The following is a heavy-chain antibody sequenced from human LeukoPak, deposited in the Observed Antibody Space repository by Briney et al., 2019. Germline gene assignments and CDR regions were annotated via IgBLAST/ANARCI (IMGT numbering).Heavy chain of an antibody. CDR3: ARDRRTVTTQFYYYYYGMDV. V-gene: IGHV4-59*01. Sequence: SETLSLTCTVSGGSISSYYWSWIRQPPGKGLEWIGYIYYSGSTNYNPSLKSRVTISVDTSKSQFSLKLSSVTAADTAVYYCARDRRTVTTQFYYYYYGMDVWGQGTTVTVSS. J-gene: IGHJ6*02. D-gene: IGHD4-11*01. CDR2: IYYSGST. CDR1: GGSISSYY.